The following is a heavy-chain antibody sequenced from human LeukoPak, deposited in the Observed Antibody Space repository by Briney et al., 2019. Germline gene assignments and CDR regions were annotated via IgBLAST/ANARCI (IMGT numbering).Heavy chain of an antibody. CDR2: IRYDGSYK. V-gene: IGHV3-30*02. CDR3: AKPIAVAAVFDF. D-gene: IGHD6-19*01. J-gene: IGHJ4*02. Sequence: QPGGSLRLSCAASEFTFNSYAMHWVRQAPGKGLEWVAFIRYDGSYKYYADSVKGRFTISRDNSKNTLYLQMNSLRAEDTAVYYCAKPIAVAAVFDFWGQGTLVTVSS. CDR1: EFTFNSYA.